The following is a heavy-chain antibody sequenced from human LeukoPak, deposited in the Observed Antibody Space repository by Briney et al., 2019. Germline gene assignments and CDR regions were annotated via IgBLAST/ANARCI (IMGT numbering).Heavy chain of an antibody. D-gene: IGHD4-17*01. V-gene: IGHV4-31*03. J-gene: IGHJ3*02. CDR1: GGSISSGGDH. CDR3: ARDLMLTSGAFDI. Sequence: SETLSLTCTVSGGSISSGGDHWSRIRLHPGKGLEWIGYIYFSGSTYYNPSLKSRVTISGDTSKNQFSLKLSSVTAADTAVYYCARDLMLTSGAFDIWGQGTKVTVSS. CDR2: IYFSGST.